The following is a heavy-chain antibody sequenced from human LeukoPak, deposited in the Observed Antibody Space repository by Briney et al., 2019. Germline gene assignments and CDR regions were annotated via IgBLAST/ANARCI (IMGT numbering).Heavy chain of an antibody. CDR3: ARADSSGSPLDY. D-gene: IGHD3-22*01. V-gene: IGHV4-59*08. J-gene: IGHJ4*02. CDR2: IYYSGST. CDR1: GGSISSYY. Sequence: SETLSLTCTVSGGSISSYYWSWIRQPPGKGLEWIGYIYYSGSTNYNPSLKSRVTISVDTSKNQFSLKLSSVTAADTAVYYCARADSSGSPLDYWGQGTLVTVSS.